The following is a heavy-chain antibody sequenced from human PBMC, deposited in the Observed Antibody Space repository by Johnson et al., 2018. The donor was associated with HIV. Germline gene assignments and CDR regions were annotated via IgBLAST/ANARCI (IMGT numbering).Heavy chain of an antibody. J-gene: IGHJ3*02. V-gene: IGHV3-20*04. Sequence: VQLVESGGDLVRPGGSLRLSCAASGFTVSTNYMNWVRQAPGKGLEWVSSINWNGGSTAYADSVKGRFTISRDNAKNSLYLQMNSLRAEDTALYYCATSTASDAFDIWGQGTMVTVSS. D-gene: IGHD2-21*02. CDR1: GFTVSTNY. CDR2: INWNGGST. CDR3: ATSTASDAFDI.